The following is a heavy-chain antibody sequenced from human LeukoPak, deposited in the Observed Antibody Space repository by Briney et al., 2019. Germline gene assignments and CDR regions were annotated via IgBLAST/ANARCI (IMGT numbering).Heavy chain of an antibody. CDR3: AGDLSVVPAV. J-gene: IGHJ4*02. D-gene: IGHD2-2*01. Sequence: GGSLGLSCAASGFTFRSYTTHWVRQAPGEGLEWVALILYDGNNQYYADSVKGRFTISRDNSENTLYLQMNNLRPEDTAVYYCAGDLSVVPAVWGQGTLVTVSS. V-gene: IGHV3-30-3*01. CDR2: ILYDGNNQ. CDR1: GFTFRSYT.